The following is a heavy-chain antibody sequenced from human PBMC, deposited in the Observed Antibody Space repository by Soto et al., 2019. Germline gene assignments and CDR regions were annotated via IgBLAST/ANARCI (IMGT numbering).Heavy chain of an antibody. CDR3: ARHSRTLPVY. CDR1: GFTFSAYC. D-gene: IGHD2-21*02. V-gene: IGHV3-7*01. CDR2: INEDGSVE. J-gene: IGHJ4*02. Sequence: EVQLVESGGGLVQPGGSLRLSCVASGFTFSAYCRSWVRQAPGWGLEWVANINEDGSVEQYVDSMKGRFTISIDNAKTSLYLQMNSLRAEDTAVYYCARHSRTLPVYWGQGTLVTVSS.